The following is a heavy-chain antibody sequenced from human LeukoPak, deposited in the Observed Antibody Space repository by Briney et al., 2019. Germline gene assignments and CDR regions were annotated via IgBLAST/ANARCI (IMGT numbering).Heavy chain of an antibody. CDR2: IIPILGIA. J-gene: IGHJ6*02. CDR1: GGTFSSYA. V-gene: IGHV1-69*04. D-gene: IGHD5-18*01. Sequence: ASVKVSCKASGGTFSSYAISWVRQAPGQGLEWMGRIIPILGIANYAQKFQGRVTITADKSTSTAYMELSSLRSEDTAVYYCASRTSMDTAMVPDPYYYYGMDVWGQGTTVTVSS. CDR3: ASRTSMDTAMVPDPYYYYGMDV.